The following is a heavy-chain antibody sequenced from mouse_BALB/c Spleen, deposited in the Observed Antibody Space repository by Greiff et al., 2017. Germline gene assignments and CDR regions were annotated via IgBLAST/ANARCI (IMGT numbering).Heavy chain of an antibody. V-gene: IGHV1-9*01. Sequence: VKLVESGAELMKPGASVKISCKATGYTFSSYWIEWVKQRPGHGLEWIGEILPGSGSTNYNEKFKGKATFTADTSSNTAYMQLSSLTSEDSAVYYCARAPIYYDYGGYAMDYWGQGTSVTVSS. CDR3: ARAPIYYDYGGYAMDY. CDR2: ILPGSGST. CDR1: GYTFSSYW. D-gene: IGHD2-4*01. J-gene: IGHJ4*01.